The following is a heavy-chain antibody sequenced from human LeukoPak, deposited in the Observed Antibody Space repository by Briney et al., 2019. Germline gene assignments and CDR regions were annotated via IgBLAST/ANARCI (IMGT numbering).Heavy chain of an antibody. V-gene: IGHV3-23*01. CDR2: ITGSGGST. J-gene: IGHJ4*02. D-gene: IGHD2/OR15-2a*01. Sequence: PGGSLRLSCAASGGTFRSYGMSWVRRAPGKGLEWVSGITGSGGSTYYADSVKGRFTISRDNSKNTLYLQMNSLRAEDTAVYYCAKDQIAPADYWGQGTLVTVSS. CDR1: GGTFRSYG. CDR3: AKDQIAPADY.